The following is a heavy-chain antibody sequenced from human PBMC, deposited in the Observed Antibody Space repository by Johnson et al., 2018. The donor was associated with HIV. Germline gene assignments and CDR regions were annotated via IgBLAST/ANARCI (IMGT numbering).Heavy chain of an antibody. D-gene: IGHD3-22*01. CDR1: GFTFSSYA. Sequence: QMQLVESGGGVVQPGRSLRLSCAASGFTFSSYAMHWVRQAPGKGLEWVSAISGSGGSTYHADSVKGRFTISRDNSKNTLYLQMNSLRAEDTAVYYCARESGGYYDSSAREAFDIWGQGTMVTVSS. CDR2: ISGSGGST. CDR3: ARESGGYYDSSAREAFDI. J-gene: IGHJ3*02. V-gene: IGHV3-NL1*01.